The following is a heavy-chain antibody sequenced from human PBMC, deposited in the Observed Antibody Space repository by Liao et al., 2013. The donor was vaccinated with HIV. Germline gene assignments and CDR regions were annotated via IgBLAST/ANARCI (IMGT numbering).Heavy chain of an antibody. CDR2: INHSGST. V-gene: IGHV4-34*01. CDR1: GGSFSGYY. J-gene: IGHJ4*02. D-gene: IGHD2-15*01. CDR3: ARGGRRALLGGFPQRY. Sequence: QVQLQQWGAGLLKPSETLSLTCAVYGGSFSGYYWSWIRQPPGKGLEWIGEINHSGSTNYNPSLKSRVTISVDTSKNQFSLKLSSVTAADTAVYYCARGGRRALLGGFPQRYWGQGTLVTVVL.